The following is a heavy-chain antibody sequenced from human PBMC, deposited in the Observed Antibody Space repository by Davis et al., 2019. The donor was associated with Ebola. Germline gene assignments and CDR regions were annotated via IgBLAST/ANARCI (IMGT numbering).Heavy chain of an antibody. CDR2: IVVGSGNT. Sequence: SVKVSCKASGFTFTSSAVQWVRQARGQRLEWIGWIVVGSGNTNYAQKFQERVTITRDMSTSTAYMELSSLRSEDTAVYYCARDQVPFLEWLSGFDPWGQGTLVTVSS. CDR1: GFTFTSSA. D-gene: IGHD3-3*01. V-gene: IGHV1-58*01. J-gene: IGHJ5*02. CDR3: ARDQVPFLEWLSGFDP.